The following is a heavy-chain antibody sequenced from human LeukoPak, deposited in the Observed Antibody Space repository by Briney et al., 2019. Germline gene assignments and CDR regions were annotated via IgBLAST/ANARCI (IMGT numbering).Heavy chain of an antibody. CDR3: AKALRWGTLGPEALDGEGYFDY. Sequence: GRSLRLSCAASGFTFDDYAMHWVRQAPGKGLEWVSGISWNSGSIGYADSVKGRFTISRDNAKNSLYLQMNSLRAEDTALYYCAKALRWGTLGPEALDGEGYFDYWGQGTLVTVSS. D-gene: IGHD4-23*01. J-gene: IGHJ4*02. V-gene: IGHV3-9*01. CDR1: GFTFDDYA. CDR2: ISWNSGSI.